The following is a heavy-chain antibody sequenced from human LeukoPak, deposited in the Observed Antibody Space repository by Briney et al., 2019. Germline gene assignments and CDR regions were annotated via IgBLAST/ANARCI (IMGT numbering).Heavy chain of an antibody. J-gene: IGHJ1*01. CDR2: VSAYNGDT. Sequence: ASVKVSCKASGYIFKSYGISWVRQAPGQGLEWMGWVSAYNGDTKYAQMLQGRVTMTTDTSTSTAYMELRSLRSDDTAVYYCARDFCSTTSCSEGTEYFQHWGQGTLVTVSS. CDR1: GYIFKSYG. V-gene: IGHV1-18*01. D-gene: IGHD2-2*01. CDR3: ARDFCSTTSCSEGTEYFQH.